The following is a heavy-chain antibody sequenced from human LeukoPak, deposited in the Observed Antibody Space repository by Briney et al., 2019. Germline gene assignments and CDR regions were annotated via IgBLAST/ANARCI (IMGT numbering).Heavy chain of an antibody. CDR3: ARARWYYYDSSGYYYAFDY. Sequence: SETLSLTCTVSGGSISSYYWSWIRQPPGKGLEWIGYIYYSGSTNYNPSLKSRVTISVDTSKNQFSLKLSSVTAADTAVYYCARARWYYYDSSGYYYAFDYWGQGTLVTVSS. CDR2: IYYSGST. D-gene: IGHD3-22*01. J-gene: IGHJ4*02. CDR1: GGSISSYY. V-gene: IGHV4-59*01.